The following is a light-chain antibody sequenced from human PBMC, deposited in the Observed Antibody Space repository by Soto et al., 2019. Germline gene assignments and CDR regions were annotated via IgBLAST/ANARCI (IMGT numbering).Light chain of an antibody. CDR2: DAS. CDR3: QPRSNWHT. Sequence: EIVLTQSPATLSLSPGERATLSCRASQSVSSYLAWYQQKPGQAPRLLIYDASNRATCIPARFSGSGSGTDFTLTSSSLEPEDFAVYYCQPRSNWHTFGGGTKVEIK. CDR1: QSVSSY. V-gene: IGKV3-11*01. J-gene: IGKJ4*01.